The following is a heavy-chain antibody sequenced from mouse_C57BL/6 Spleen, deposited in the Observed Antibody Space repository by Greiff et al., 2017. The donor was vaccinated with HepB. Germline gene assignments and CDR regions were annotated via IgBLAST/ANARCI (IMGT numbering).Heavy chain of an antibody. J-gene: IGHJ4*01. CDR1: GFTFSSYA. Sequence: EVQRVESGGGLVKPGGSLKLSCAASGFTFSSYAMSWVRQTPEKRLEWVATISDGGSYTYYPDNVKGRFTISRDNAKNNLYLQMSHLKSEDTAMYYCARGRDYWGQGTSVTVSS. CDR3: ARGRDY. CDR2: ISDGGSYT. V-gene: IGHV5-4*01.